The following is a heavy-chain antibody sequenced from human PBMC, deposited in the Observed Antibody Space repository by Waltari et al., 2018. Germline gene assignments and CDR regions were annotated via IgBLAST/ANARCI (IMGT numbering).Heavy chain of an antibody. D-gene: IGHD3-10*01. Sequence: EVQLLESGGGFVQPGGSLRLSCAASGFTFSNYFMNWVRQVPGKGLEWVSAISDSGVNTYYADSLKGRFTISRDNSKNTLYLQMNSLRDEDTAREYCATRVSSWGQGTLVTVSS. J-gene: IGHJ5*02. V-gene: IGHV3-23*01. CDR1: GFTFSNYF. CDR3: ATRVSS. CDR2: ISDSGVNT.